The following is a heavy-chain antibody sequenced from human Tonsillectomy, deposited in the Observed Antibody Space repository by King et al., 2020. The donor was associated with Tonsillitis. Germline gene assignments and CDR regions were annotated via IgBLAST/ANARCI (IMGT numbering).Heavy chain of an antibody. CDR1: DDSISSGTYF. Sequence: MQLQESGPGLVRPSETLSLTCTVSDDSISSGTYFWGWIRQPPGKGLEWIGTIYYSGITYYSPSLKSRVTISVDTSKSHFSLKLSSVTAADTAMYYCARHVLSVDYGDQPPDSWGQGTLVTVSS. D-gene: IGHD4-17*01. CDR2: IYYSGIT. J-gene: IGHJ5*01. V-gene: IGHV4-39*01. CDR3: ARHVLSVDYGDQPPDS.